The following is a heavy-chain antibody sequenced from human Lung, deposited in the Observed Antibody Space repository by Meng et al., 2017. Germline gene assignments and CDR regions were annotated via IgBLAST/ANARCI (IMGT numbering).Heavy chain of an antibody. CDR1: GYFFTSYA. D-gene: IGHD3-10*01. CDR3: ARSPNYSGSGSYYKGWFDP. J-gene: IGHJ5*02. CDR2: INAGNGYT. V-gene: IGHV1-3*01. Sequence: QVQLVQSGAAVKKPGASVKISCKASGYFFTSYAIHWVRQAPGQRLEWMGWINAGNGYTKYSQKFQGGVTITRDTSASTAYMELSNLTSEDTAVYYCARSPNYSGSGSYYKGWFDPWGQGTLVTVSS.